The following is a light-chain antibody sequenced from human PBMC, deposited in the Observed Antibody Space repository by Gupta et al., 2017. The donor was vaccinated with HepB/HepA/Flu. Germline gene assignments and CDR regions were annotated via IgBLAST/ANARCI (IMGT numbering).Light chain of an antibody. CDR2: DVS. Sequence: QSALTQPASVSGSPGQSITISCTGTSSDVGGYNYVSWYQQHPGKAPKLMIYDVSNRPAGVSNRFSGSKSGNTASLTVSGLQADDEADYFCSSYASNNSVVFGGGTKLTVL. CDR3: SSYASNNSVV. V-gene: IGLV2-14*01. CDR1: SSDVGGYNY. J-gene: IGLJ2*01.